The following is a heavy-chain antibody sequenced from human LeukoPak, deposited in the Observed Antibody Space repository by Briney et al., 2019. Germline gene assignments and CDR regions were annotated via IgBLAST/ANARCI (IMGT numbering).Heavy chain of an antibody. CDR3: ATSVIAATRTTDY. V-gene: IGHV3-15*01. CDR1: GFTFSHAW. CDR2: IKSKIEGGTT. D-gene: IGHD2-15*01. Sequence: GGSLRLSCAASGFTFSHAWMSWVRQAPGKGLEWVGRIKSKIEGGTTDYAAPVKGRFTISRDDSKNTLYLQMNSLKTEDTAVYYCATSVIAATRTTDYWGQGTLVTVSS. J-gene: IGHJ4*02.